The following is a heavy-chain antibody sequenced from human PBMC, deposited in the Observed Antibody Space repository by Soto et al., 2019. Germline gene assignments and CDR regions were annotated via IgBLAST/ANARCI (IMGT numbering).Heavy chain of an antibody. V-gene: IGHV1-18*04. J-gene: IGHJ4*02. Sequence: GASVKVSCKASGYTFTSYGISWVRQAPGQGLEWMGWISAYNGNTNYAQKLQGRVTMTTDTSTSTAYMELRSLRSDDTAVYYCARALNQSGSYYPLSYWGQGTLVTVSS. CDR1: GYTFTSYG. D-gene: IGHD1-26*01. CDR2: ISAYNGNT. CDR3: ARALNQSGSYYPLSY.